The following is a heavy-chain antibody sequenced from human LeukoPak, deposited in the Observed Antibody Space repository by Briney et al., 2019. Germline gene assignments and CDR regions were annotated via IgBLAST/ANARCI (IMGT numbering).Heavy chain of an antibody. CDR2: INIVVVGT. CDR3: ARAGVSVRGAFQI. D-gene: IGHD5/OR15-5a*01. V-gene: IGHV3-74*01. J-gene: IGHJ3*02. CDR1: RVTPCVYW. Sequence: GGSLRLSRAPSRVTPCVYWMHAVREAPQGGVLCVSRINIVVVGTSSADSARGRFSISRDNAKNTLYLQMNSLRAEDTAVYYCARAGVSVRGAFQIWRGGTMDTVSS.